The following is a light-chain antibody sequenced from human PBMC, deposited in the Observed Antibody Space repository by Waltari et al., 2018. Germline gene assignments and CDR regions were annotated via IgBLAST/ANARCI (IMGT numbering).Light chain of an antibody. Sequence: SSELTQDPAVSVALGQTVTITCQGDSLRRFYARWYQQRPGQAPILIFYGQDNRPSGIPDRFSGSTSGDTASLTITGAQAEDEADYYCHSRDTFSTRVFGGGTRLTV. CDR3: HSRDTFSTRV. V-gene: IGLV3-19*01. CDR2: GQD. J-gene: IGLJ2*01. CDR1: SLRRFY.